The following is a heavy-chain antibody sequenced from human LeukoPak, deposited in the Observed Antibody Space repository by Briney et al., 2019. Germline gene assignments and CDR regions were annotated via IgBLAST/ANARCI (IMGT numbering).Heavy chain of an antibody. CDR1: GGSISSSSYY. J-gene: IGHJ3*02. CDR2: IYYSGST. CDR3: ARAVGDNRAFDI. D-gene: IGHD1-14*01. V-gene: IGHV4-39*01. Sequence: SETLSLTCTVSGGSISSSSYYWGWIRQPPGKGLEWIGSIYYSGSTYYNPSLKSRVTISVDTSKNQFSLKLSSVTAADTAVYYCARAVGDNRAFDIWGQGTVVTVSS.